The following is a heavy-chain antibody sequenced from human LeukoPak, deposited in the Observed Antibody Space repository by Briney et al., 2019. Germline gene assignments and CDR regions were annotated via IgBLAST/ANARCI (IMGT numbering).Heavy chain of an antibody. J-gene: IGHJ4*02. V-gene: IGHV3-21*01. Sequence: GGSLRLSCAASGFTFSSYSMNWVRQAPGKGLEWVSSISSSSSYIYYADSVKGRFTISRDNAKNSLYLQMNSLRAEDTAVYYCARDRGQQPRTTFDYWGQGTLVTVSS. D-gene: IGHD6-13*01. CDR3: ARDRGQQPRTTFDY. CDR1: GFTFSSYS. CDR2: ISSSSSYI.